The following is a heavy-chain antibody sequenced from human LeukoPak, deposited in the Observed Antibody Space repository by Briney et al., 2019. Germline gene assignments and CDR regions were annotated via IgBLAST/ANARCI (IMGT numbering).Heavy chain of an antibody. CDR1: GFTFSSYG. Sequence: GGSLRLSCAASGFTFSSYGMHWVRQAPGKGLEWVAVISYDGSNKYYADSVKGRFTISRDNSKNTLYLQMNSLRAEDTAVYYCAKDRIAVAGYRIDYWGQGTLVTVSS. J-gene: IGHJ4*02. CDR3: AKDRIAVAGYRIDY. V-gene: IGHV3-30*18. D-gene: IGHD6-19*01. CDR2: ISYDGSNK.